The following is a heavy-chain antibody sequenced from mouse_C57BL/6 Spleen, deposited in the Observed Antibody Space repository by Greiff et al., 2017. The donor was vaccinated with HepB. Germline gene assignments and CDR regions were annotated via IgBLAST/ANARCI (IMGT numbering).Heavy chain of an antibody. J-gene: IGHJ1*03. CDR2: INYDGSST. D-gene: IGHD1-1*01. Sequence: EVQVVESEGGLVQPGSSMKLSCTASGFTFSDYYMAWVRQVPEKGLEWVANINYDGSSTYYLDSLKSRFIISRDNAKNILYLQMSSLKSEDTATYYCARGLDYYGSWYFDVWGTGTTVTVSS. CDR3: ARGLDYYGSWYFDV. CDR1: GFTFSDYY. V-gene: IGHV5-16*01.